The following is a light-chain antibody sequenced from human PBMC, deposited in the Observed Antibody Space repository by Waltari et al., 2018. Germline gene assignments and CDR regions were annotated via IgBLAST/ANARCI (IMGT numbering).Light chain of an antibody. CDR2: RSD. J-gene: IGLJ3*02. CDR3: ASWDDSLNGHWV. CDR1: ASNIGGNL. V-gene: IGLV1-44*01. Sequence: QSVLTQPPSASGTPGQRVTISCSGSASNIGGNLVNWYQQLPGKAPKLLLYRSDQRPSGVPDRFSGSKSGTSASLAISGLQSEDEADYYCASWDDSLNGHWVFGGGTKVTVL.